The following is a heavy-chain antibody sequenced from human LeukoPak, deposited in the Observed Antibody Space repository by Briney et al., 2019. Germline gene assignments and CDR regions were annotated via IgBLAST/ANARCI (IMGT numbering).Heavy chain of an antibody. CDR1: GGSFSGYY. D-gene: IGHD6-13*01. CDR2: INHSGST. V-gene: IGHV4-34*01. J-gene: IGHJ4*02. Sequence: SETLSLTCAVYGGSFSGYYWSWIRQPPGKGLEWIGEINHSGSTNYNPSLKSRVTISVDTSKNQFSLKLSSVTAAETAVYYCASRSSWYRTFDYWGQGTLVTVSS. CDR3: ASRSSWYRTFDY.